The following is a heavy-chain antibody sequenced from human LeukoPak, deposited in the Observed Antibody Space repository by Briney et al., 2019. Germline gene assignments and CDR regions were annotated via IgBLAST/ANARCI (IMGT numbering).Heavy chain of an antibody. Sequence: SVKVSCKASGYTFTSYAISWVRQAPGQGLEWMGGIIPIFGTANYAQKFQGRVTITADKSTSTAYMELSSLRSEDTAVYYCASRTHYVWGSYRYFDAFDIWGQGTMVTVSS. CDR1: GYTFTSYA. V-gene: IGHV1-69*06. D-gene: IGHD3-16*02. J-gene: IGHJ3*02. CDR3: ASRTHYVWGSYRYFDAFDI. CDR2: IIPIFGTA.